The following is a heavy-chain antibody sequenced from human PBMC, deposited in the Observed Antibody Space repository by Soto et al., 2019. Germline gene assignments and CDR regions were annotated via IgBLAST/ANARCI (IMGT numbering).Heavy chain of an antibody. V-gene: IGHV1-18*01. CDR1: GYSFTRYG. Sequence: QVQLVQSRAEVKNPGASVKVSCKASGYSFTRYGIAWARQAPGQGLEWMGWINTYNGNTNYAQNLKGRVTLTTNTSTSTAYMETTSLRSNDTAIYYCAMVDVYVTPSPQDVWGQGTTVIVSS. CDR2: INTYNGNT. CDR3: AMVDVYVTPSPQDV. J-gene: IGHJ6*02. D-gene: IGHD3-16*01.